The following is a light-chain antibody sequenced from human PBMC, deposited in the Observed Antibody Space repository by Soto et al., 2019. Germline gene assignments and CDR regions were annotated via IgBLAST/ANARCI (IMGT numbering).Light chain of an antibody. J-gene: IGKJ1*01. CDR3: QQYDNLPPTWT. CDR1: QDIATY. CDR2: DAS. Sequence: DIQMTQSPSPLSASVGNRITLPCQARQDIATYLNWYQQKPGKAPNLLIYDASNLETGVPSRFSGGGSGTHFTFTISNLQPEDIATYYCQQYDNLPPTWTFGQGTKVDI. V-gene: IGKV1-33*01.